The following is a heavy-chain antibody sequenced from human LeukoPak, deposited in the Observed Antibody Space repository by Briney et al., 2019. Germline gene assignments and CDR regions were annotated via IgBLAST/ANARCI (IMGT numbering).Heavy chain of an antibody. D-gene: IGHD2-2*01. V-gene: IGHV1-46*02. CDR2: ITSTGTTT. J-gene: IGHJ4*02. Sequence: GASVKVSCKASGYNLNTYHMHWVRQAPGQGLEWMGIITSTGTTTIRAQKFQGRVTMTRDTSTSTVYMDLSSLRSDDTAVYYCAREYKLGYCSSTSCSDYWGQGTLVTVSS. CDR3: AREYKLGYCSSTSCSDY. CDR1: GYNLNTYH.